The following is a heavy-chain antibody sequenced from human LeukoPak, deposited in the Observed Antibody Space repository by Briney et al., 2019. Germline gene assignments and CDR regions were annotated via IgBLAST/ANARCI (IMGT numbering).Heavy chain of an antibody. J-gene: IGHJ4*02. V-gene: IGHV3-48*03. D-gene: IGHD2/OR15-2a*01. Sequence: GGSLRLSCAASGFTFSNYDMKWVRQAPGKGLEWVSYISTSGGTIYYADSVKGRFTISRDNAKNSLYLQMISLRVEDTAIYYRARVDLMGSTWGLDYWGQGTLLTVSS. CDR1: GFTFSNYD. CDR3: ARVDLMGSTWGLDY. CDR2: ISTSGGTI.